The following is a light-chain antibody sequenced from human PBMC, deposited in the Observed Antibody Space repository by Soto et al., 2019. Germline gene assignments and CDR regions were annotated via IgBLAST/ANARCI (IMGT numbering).Light chain of an antibody. Sequence: IVLTQSPAILSLSPGERATLSCRASQKISNKYLAWYQQKPDQAPRLLIFGASTRASGIPDRFSGRGSGTDFTLTISRLEPEDFAVYYCQQYGSSPRTFGQGTKVDTK. V-gene: IGKV3-20*01. CDR1: QKISNKY. J-gene: IGKJ1*01. CDR3: QQYGSSPRT. CDR2: GAS.